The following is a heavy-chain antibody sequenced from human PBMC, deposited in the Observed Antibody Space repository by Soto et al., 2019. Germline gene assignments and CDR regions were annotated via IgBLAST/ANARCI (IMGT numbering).Heavy chain of an antibody. CDR1: GFTVSSNY. V-gene: IGHV3-53*04. CDR3: ARAVAATDVGGLRFDY. CDR2: IYSGGST. Sequence: EVQLVESGGGLVQPGGSLRLSCAASGFTVSSNYMSWVRQAPGKGLEGVSVIYSGGSTYYADSVKGRFTIPRHNSNNALYLQMNSLRAEDTAVYYCARAVAATDVGGLRFDYWGQGTLVTVSS. D-gene: IGHD6-19*01. J-gene: IGHJ4*02.